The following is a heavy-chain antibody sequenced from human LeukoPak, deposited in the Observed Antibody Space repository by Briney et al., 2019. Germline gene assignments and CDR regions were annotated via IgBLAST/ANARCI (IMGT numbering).Heavy chain of an antibody. CDR3: ATNLPGNPFDI. CDR1: GGSISSSNYY. V-gene: IGHV4-39*01. Sequence: RSETLSLTCTVSGGSISSSNYYWGWIRQPPGKGLEWIESMYYSGSTYYNPSLESRITISVDTSNNQFSLNLTSVTAADTALYYCATNLPGNPFDIWGQGTMVIVSS. J-gene: IGHJ3*02. D-gene: IGHD1-14*01. CDR2: MYYSGST.